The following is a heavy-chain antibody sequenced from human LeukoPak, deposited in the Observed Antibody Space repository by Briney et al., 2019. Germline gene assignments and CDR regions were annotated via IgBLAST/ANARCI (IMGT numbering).Heavy chain of an antibody. CDR2: AYYSGST. CDR3: TRGVNNYYDALSFDP. Sequence: PSETLSPTCTVSGVSTSSYYWMWIRQPPGKGLEYVGYAYYSGSTNYNPSLKSRLTISIDKSKSQFSLKLNSVTTADPAVYFCTRGVNNYYDALSFDPWGQRTLVTVSS. J-gene: IGHJ5*02. V-gene: IGHV4-59*01. CDR1: GVSTSSYY. D-gene: IGHD3-22*01.